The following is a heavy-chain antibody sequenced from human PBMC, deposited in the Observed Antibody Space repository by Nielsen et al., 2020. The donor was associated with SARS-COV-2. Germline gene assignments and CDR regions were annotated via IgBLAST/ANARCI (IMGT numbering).Heavy chain of an antibody. CDR2: IYYSGST. J-gene: IGHJ4*02. CDR1: GGSISSYY. Sequence: GSLRLSCTVSGGSISSYYWSWIRQPPGKGLEWIGYIYYSGSTNYNSSLKSRVTISVDTSKNQFSLKLSSVTAADTAVYYCARAYYYGSGTPALLDYWGQGTLVTVSS. D-gene: IGHD3-10*01. V-gene: IGHV4-59*08. CDR3: ARAYYYGSGTPALLDY.